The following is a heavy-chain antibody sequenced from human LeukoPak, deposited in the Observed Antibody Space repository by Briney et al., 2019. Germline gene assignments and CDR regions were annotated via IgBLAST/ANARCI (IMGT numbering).Heavy chain of an antibody. J-gene: IGHJ4*02. Sequence: PSETLSVTCTVSGGSIRSYFWGWIGQPPGTGLEGIGDIFYTGCTNDNPSLQTRVTISVNTSKNQFSLELTSVTAADTAVYYCARLTEYSGTWYADYWGQGTLVTVSS. CDR2: IFYTGCT. D-gene: IGHD6-6*01. CDR3: ARLTEYSGTWYADY. CDR1: GGSIRSYF. V-gene: IGHV4-59*08.